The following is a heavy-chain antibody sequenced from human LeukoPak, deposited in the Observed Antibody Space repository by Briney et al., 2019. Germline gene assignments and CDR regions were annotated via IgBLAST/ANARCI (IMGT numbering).Heavy chain of an antibody. J-gene: IGHJ5*02. V-gene: IGHV4-59*01. CDR2: IYFGGTT. D-gene: IGHD4-23*01. CDR3: ARHRSDTGGKKGVNWFDP. Sequence: PSETLSLTCSVSGGSIKNYYWSWIRQPPGKGLEWLGKIYFGGTTDYNSSLKSRLTISVDTFKNQLSLNLQSVTAADTATYYCARHRSDTGGKKGVNWFDPWGQGTLVTVSS. CDR1: GGSIKNYY.